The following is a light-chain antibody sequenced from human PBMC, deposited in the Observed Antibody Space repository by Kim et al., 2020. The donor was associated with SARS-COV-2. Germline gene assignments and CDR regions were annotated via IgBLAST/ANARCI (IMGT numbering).Light chain of an antibody. CDR1: QSVSSSY. J-gene: IGKJ2*03. CDR2: GAS. V-gene: IGKV3-20*01. CDR3: QQYGSSLYS. Sequence: LSPGERATLSCRASQSVSSSYLAWYQQKPRQAPRLLIYGASSRATGIPDRFSGSGSGTDFTLTISRLEPEDFAVYYCQQYGSSLYSFGQGTKLEI.